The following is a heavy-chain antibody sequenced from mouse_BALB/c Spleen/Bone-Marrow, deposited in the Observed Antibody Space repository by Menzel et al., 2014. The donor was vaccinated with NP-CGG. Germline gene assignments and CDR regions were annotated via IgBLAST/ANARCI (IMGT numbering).Heavy chain of an antibody. D-gene: IGHD2-2*01. CDR1: GYTFTSYW. J-gene: IGHJ2*01. Sequence: QVHVKQSGAELVKPGASVKLSCKASGYTFTSYWMHWVKQRPGQGLEWIGEIDPSTGRTDYNKKFKSQATLTVDKSSSTAYMHRSSLTSEDSAVYYCARINGYDYWGQGTTLTVSS. V-gene: IGHV1S81*02. CDR2: IDPSTGRT. CDR3: ARINGYDY.